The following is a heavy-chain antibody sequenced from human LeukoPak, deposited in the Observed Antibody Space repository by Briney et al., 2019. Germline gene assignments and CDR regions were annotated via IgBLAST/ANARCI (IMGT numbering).Heavy chain of an antibody. CDR3: ARFEGGSYLGAFDI. Sequence: ASVKVSCKASGYTLTSYAMHWVRQAPGQRLEWMGWINAGNGNTKYSQKFQRRVTITRDTPASTAYMELSSLRSEDTAVYYCARFEGGSYLGAFDIWGQGTMVTVSS. CDR1: GYTLTSYA. V-gene: IGHV1-3*01. CDR2: INAGNGNT. D-gene: IGHD1-26*01. J-gene: IGHJ3*02.